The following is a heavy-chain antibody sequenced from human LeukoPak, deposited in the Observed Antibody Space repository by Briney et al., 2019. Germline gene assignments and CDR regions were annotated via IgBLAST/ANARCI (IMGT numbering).Heavy chain of an antibody. J-gene: IGHJ3*02. Sequence: PGRSLRLSCAASGFTFSSYAMHWVRQAPGKGLEWVAVISYDGSNKYYADSVEGRFTISRDNSKNTLYLQMNSLRAEDTAVYYCARERDIVVVPAAAFDIWGQGTMVTVSS. CDR2: ISYDGSNK. V-gene: IGHV3-30-3*01. D-gene: IGHD2-2*01. CDR1: GFTFSSYA. CDR3: ARERDIVVVPAAAFDI.